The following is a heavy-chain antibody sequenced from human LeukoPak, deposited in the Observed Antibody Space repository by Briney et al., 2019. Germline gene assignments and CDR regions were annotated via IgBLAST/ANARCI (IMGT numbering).Heavy chain of an antibody. CDR2: IYYSGNT. Sequence: SETLSLTCTVSGGSINSCSCYWGWIRQPPGKGLEWIGSIYYSGNTYYNPSLKSRVTISEDTSKTQFSLKLSSVTAADTAVYYCARQAWYYDSSGYYGPGGMDVWGQGTTVTVSS. V-gene: IGHV4-39*01. CDR1: GGSINSCSCY. J-gene: IGHJ6*02. CDR3: ARQAWYYDSSGYYGPGGMDV. D-gene: IGHD3-22*01.